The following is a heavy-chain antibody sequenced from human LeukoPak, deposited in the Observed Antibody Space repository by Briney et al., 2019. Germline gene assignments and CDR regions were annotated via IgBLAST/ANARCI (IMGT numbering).Heavy chain of an antibody. D-gene: IGHD3-9*01. CDR2: IYYSGST. CDR3: ARGRRFYFDWFGDFDY. V-gene: IGHV4-39*07. CDR1: GGSISSSSYY. J-gene: IGHJ4*02. Sequence: SETLSLTCTVSGGSISSSSYYWGWIRQPQGKGLEWIGSIYYSGSTYYNPSLRSRVTISVDTSKNQFSLKLSSVTAADTAVYYCARGRRFYFDWFGDFDYWGQGTLVTVSS.